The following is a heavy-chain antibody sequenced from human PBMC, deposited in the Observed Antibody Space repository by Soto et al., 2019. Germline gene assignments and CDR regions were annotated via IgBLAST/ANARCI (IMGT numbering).Heavy chain of an antibody. Sequence: RKISCKGSGYNFAGYWIAWVRQMPGKGLELMGIIYPSDSDTRYRPSFQGQVTISADKSISSAYLQWSSLRASDTAMYYCARGGVSTRTFDYWGQGTPVTVSS. CDR2: IYPSDSDT. V-gene: IGHV5-51*01. J-gene: IGHJ4*02. CDR1: GYNFAGYW. D-gene: IGHD3-3*01. CDR3: ARGGVSTRTFDY.